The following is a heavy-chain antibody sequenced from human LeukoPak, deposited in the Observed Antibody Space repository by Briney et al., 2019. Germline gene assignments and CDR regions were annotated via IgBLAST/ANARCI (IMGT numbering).Heavy chain of an antibody. CDR1: GFTFNSYW. CDR3: ARGAVAGASFDY. D-gene: IGHD1-26*01. Sequence: QSGGSLRLSCADSGFTFNSYWMHWVRQAPGKGLAWVSHITTDGSGTSYADSVKGRFTISRDNAKKTLYLQMNSLRAEDTAVYYCARGAVAGASFDYWGLGTLVTVSS. CDR2: ITTDGSGT. J-gene: IGHJ4*02. V-gene: IGHV3-74*01.